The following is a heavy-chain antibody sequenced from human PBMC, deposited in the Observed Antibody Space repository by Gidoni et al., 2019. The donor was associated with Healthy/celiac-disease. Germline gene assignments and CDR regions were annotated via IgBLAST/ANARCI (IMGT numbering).Heavy chain of an antibody. Sequence: QLQLQESGPGLVKPSETLSLTCTVSGGPIRSSSYYWGWIRQPPGKGLEWIGSIYYSGSTYYNPSLKSRVTISVDTSKNQFSLKLSSVTAADTAVYYCARSPYYYDSSGYYYDYWGQGTLVTVSS. CDR2: IYYSGST. CDR3: ARSPYYYDSSGYYYDY. CDR1: GGPIRSSSYY. V-gene: IGHV4-39*01. D-gene: IGHD3-22*01. J-gene: IGHJ4*02.